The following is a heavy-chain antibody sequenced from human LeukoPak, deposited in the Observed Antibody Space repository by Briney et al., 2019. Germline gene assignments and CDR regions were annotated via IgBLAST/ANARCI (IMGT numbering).Heavy chain of an antibody. Sequence: GGSLRLSCAASGFTFSSHTMNWVRQAPGKGLEWVSYISSTGDTIYYADSVKGRFTISRDNAKQSVYLQMNSLRDEDTAVYYCARAVGYSYGYIYPNFDYWGQGTLVTVSS. V-gene: IGHV3-48*02. CDR2: ISSTGDTI. D-gene: IGHD5-18*01. CDR3: ARAVGYSYGYIYPNFDY. J-gene: IGHJ4*02. CDR1: GFTFSSHT.